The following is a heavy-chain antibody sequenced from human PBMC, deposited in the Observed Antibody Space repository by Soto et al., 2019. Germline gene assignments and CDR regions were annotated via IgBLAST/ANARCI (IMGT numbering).Heavy chain of an antibody. CDR1: GGSISSSSYY. CDR2: IYYSGST. D-gene: IGHD1-26*01. J-gene: IGHJ5*02. CDR3: ARARPFIVGATIWFDP. V-gene: IGHV4-39*01. Sequence: PSETLSLTCTVSGGSISSSSYYWGWIRQPPGKGLEWIGSIYYSGSTYYNPSLKSRVTISVDTSKNQFSLKLSSVTAADTAVYYCARARPFIVGATIWFDPWGQGTLVTVSS.